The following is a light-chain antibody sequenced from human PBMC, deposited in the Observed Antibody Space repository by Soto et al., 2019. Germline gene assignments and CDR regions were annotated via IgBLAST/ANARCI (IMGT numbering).Light chain of an antibody. CDR1: QDITSA. V-gene: IGKV1-13*02. J-gene: IGKJ5*01. CDR3: QQFNSYVIT. CDR2: AAS. Sequence: IQMTQSPSSLSASVGDRVTITCRASQDITSALAWYQQKPGKAPNLLIYAASSLKSGVPSRFSGSGSGTDFTLIISSLQPEDFATYYCQQFNSYVITFGQGTRLEIK.